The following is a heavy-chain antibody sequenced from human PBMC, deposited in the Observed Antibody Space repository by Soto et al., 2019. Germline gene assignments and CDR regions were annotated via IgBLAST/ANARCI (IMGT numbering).Heavy chain of an antibody. Sequence: SETLSLTCIVSGESISSSSYYWGWIRQPPGKGLEWIGSIYYSGRTYYNPSFKSRVTISIDTSKNQFSLKLSSVTATDTAVYYCARQRTTVVTQAYFDHWGQGALVT. CDR3: ARQRTTVVTQAYFDH. CDR2: IYYSGRT. CDR1: GESISSSSYY. J-gene: IGHJ4*02. D-gene: IGHD2-21*02. V-gene: IGHV4-39*01.